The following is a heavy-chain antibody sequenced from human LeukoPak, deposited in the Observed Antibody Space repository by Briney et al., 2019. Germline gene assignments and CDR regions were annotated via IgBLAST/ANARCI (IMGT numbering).Heavy chain of an antibody. J-gene: IGHJ4*02. CDR1: GGSFRSYA. D-gene: IGHD3-16*02. CDR3: ATAGVPVAAYYDYVWGSYRYSGRRGFDY. Sequence: SVKVSCKPSGGSFRSYAINWVRQASGQGLEWMGGIIPIFDTANYAQKFQGRVTITADKSTGTAYMELSSLRSEDTAVYYCATAGVPVAAYYDYVWGSYRYSGRRGFDYWAREPWSPSPQ. CDR2: IIPIFDTA. V-gene: IGHV1-69*06.